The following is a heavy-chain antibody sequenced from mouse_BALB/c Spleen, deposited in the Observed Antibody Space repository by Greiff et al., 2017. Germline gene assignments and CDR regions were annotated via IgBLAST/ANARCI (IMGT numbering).Heavy chain of an antibody. CDR2: ISDGGSYT. CDR3: ARDSGTTATGAY. J-gene: IGHJ3*01. Sequence: EVKLVESGGGLVKPGGSLKLSCAASGFTFSDYYMYWVRQTPEKRLEWVATISDGGSYTYYPDSVKGRFTISRDNAKNNLYLQMSSLKSEDTAMYYCARDSGTTATGAYWGQGTLVTVSA. D-gene: IGHD1-2*01. V-gene: IGHV5-4*02. CDR1: GFTFSDYY.